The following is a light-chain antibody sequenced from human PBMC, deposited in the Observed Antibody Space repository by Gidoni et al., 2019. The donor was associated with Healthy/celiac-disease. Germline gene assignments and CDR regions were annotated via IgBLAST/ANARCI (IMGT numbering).Light chain of an antibody. CDR2: AAS. V-gene: IGKV1-39*01. Sequence: DIQMTQYQSSLSASVGDSVTITCRASQSISSYLNWYQQKPGKAPKLLIYAASSLQSGVPSRFSGSGAGTDFTLTISSLQSEDFATYYCQQSYSTLTFGPGTKVDIK. CDR3: QQSYSTLT. CDR1: QSISSY. J-gene: IGKJ3*01.